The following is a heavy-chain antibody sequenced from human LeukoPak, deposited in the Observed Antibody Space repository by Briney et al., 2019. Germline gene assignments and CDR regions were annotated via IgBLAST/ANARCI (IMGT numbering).Heavy chain of an antibody. J-gene: IGHJ4*02. Sequence: PGGSLRLSCAASGFTFSSYAMGWVRQAPGKGLEWVSAISGSGGSTYYADSVKGRFTISRDNSKNTLYLQMNSLRAEDTAVYYCAKRNFMYYYDSSGYGYWGQGTLVTVSS. CDR2: ISGSGGST. CDR3: AKRNFMYYYDSSGYGY. V-gene: IGHV3-23*01. D-gene: IGHD3-22*01. CDR1: GFTFSSYA.